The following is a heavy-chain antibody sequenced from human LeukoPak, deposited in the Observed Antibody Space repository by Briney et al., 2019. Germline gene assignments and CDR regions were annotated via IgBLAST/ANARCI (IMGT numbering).Heavy chain of an antibody. V-gene: IGHV1-2*02. J-gene: IGHJ6*03. CDR3: ARGKAAAGTLSYYYYMDV. CDR2: INPNSGGT. CDR1: GYTFTGYY. Sequence: ASVKVSCKASGYTFTGYYMHWVRQAPGQGLEWMGWINPNSGGTNYAQKFQGRVTMTRDTSISTAYMELSRLRSDDTAVYYCARGKAAAGTLSYYYYMDVWGKGTTVTVSS. D-gene: IGHD6-13*01.